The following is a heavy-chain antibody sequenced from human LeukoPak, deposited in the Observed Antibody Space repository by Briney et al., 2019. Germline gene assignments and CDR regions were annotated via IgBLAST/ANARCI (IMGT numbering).Heavy chain of an antibody. Sequence: SVKVSCKASGGTFSSYAISWVREAPGQGLEWMGGIIPIFGTANYAQKFQGRVTITTDESTSTACMELSSLRSEDTAVYYCARGGGYCSSTILPSDYYYYYYMDVWGKGTTVTVFS. CDR3: ARGGGYCSSTILPSDYYYYYYMDV. D-gene: IGHD2-2*03. CDR1: GGTFSSYA. V-gene: IGHV1-69*05. CDR2: IIPIFGTA. J-gene: IGHJ6*03.